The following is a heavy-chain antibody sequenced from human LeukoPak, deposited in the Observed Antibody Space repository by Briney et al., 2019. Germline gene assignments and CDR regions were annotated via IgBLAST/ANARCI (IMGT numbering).Heavy chain of an antibody. J-gene: IGHJ6*02. Sequence: PGGSLRLSCAASGFTFSRYWMHWLRQAPGKGRVWVSRISTDGSSTTYADSVKGRFTISRDNGRNTLYLQMYSLRAEDTAVYYCASYLTSIPSGMDVWGQGTTVTVSS. CDR3: ASYLTSIPSGMDV. D-gene: IGHD2/OR15-2a*01. V-gene: IGHV3-74*01. CDR2: ISTDGSST. CDR1: GFTFSRYW.